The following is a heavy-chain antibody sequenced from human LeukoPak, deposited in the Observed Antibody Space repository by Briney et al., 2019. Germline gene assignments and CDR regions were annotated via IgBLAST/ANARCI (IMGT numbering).Heavy chain of an antibody. V-gene: IGHV3-30*03. D-gene: IGHD6-13*01. CDR2: ISYDGSNK. Sequence: GGSLRLSCAASGFTFSSYGMHWVRQAPGKGLEWVAVISYDGSNKYYADSVKGRFTISRDNSKNTLYLQMNSLRAEDTAVYYCARWQQLVPDYWGQGTLVTVSS. CDR3: ARWQQLVPDY. CDR1: GFTFSSYG. J-gene: IGHJ4*02.